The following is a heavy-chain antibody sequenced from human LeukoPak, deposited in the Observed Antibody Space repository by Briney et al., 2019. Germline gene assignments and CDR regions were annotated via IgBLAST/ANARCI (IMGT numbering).Heavy chain of an antibody. J-gene: IGHJ4*01. D-gene: IGHD4/OR15-4a*01. CDR2: ISGGGDTT. V-gene: IGHV3-11*04. CDR1: GFRFNDYY. CDR3: ARWMDYGRGVDF. Sequence: GGSLRLSCAASGFRFNDYYIIWIRQTPGKGLEWLSFISGGGDTTYSAASVRGRFSISRDNSKNSVSLQMNRLRVEDTALYYCARWMDYGRGVDFWGHGTLVTVAS.